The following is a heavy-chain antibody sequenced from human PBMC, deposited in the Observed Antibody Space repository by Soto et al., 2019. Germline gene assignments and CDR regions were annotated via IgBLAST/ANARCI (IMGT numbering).Heavy chain of an antibody. CDR2: ISAYNGNT. J-gene: IGHJ6*02. CDR3: ARETYDFWSGYYYYYYGMDV. D-gene: IGHD3-3*01. Sequence: QVQLVQSGAEVKKPGASVKVSCKASGYTFTSYGISWVRQAPGQGLEWMGWISAYNGNTNYAQKLQGRVTMTTDTSTSNAYMELRSLRSDDTAVYYCARETYDFWSGYYYYYYGMDVWGQGTTVTVSS. V-gene: IGHV1-18*01. CDR1: GYTFTSYG.